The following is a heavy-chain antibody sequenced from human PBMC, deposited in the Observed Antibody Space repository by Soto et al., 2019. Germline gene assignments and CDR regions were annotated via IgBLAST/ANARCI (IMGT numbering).Heavy chain of an antibody. J-gene: IGHJ5*02. CDR1: GYSFSDYW. V-gene: IGHV5-51*01. Sequence: GESLKISCKASGYSFSDYWLGWVRLLPGKGLELMEIIYPGDSNIIYSPSFQGQVTISADKSINTAYLQWSSLKASDTGIYYCARLYVVGSPWGFTPWGQGTRVTVSS. CDR3: ARLYVVGSPWGFTP. D-gene: IGHD2-15*01. CDR2: IYPGDSNI.